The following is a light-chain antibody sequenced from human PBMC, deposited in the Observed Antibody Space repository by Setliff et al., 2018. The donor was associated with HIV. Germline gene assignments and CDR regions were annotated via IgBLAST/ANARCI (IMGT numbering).Light chain of an antibody. CDR3: CSYAGSSTYV. CDR1: SSDVGGYNY. Sequence: QSVLTQPASVSGSPGRSITTSCTGTSSDVGGYNYVSWYQQHPGKAPKLMIYDVSKRPSGVSNRFSGSKSGNTASLTISGLQAEDEADYYCCSYAGSSTYVFGTGTKVTVL. J-gene: IGLJ1*01. V-gene: IGLV2-23*02. CDR2: DVS.